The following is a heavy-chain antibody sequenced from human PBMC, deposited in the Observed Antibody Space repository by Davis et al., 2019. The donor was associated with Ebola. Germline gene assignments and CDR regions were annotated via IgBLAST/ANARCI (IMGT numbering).Heavy chain of an antibody. CDR3: ARGAMIVDFDY. D-gene: IGHD3-22*01. CDR2: INHSGST. CDR1: GGSISSSSYY. J-gene: IGHJ4*02. Sequence: PSETLSLTCTVSGGSISSSSYYWSWIRQPPGKGLEWIGEINHSGSTNYNPSLKSRVTISVDTSKNQFSLKLSSVTAADTAVYYCARGAMIVDFDYWGQGTLVTVSS. V-gene: IGHV4-39*07.